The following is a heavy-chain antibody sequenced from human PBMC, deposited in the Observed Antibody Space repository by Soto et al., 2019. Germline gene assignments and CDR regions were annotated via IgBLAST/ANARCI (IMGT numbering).Heavy chain of an antibody. CDR1: GFSLSTSGVG. CDR3: AHQNFIAVAGTVYFQH. CDR2: IYWDDDK. D-gene: IGHD6-19*01. Sequence: SGPTLVKPTQTLTLTCTFSGFSLSTSGVGVGWIRQPPGKALEWLALIYWDDDKRYSPSLKSRLTITKDTSKNQVVLTMTNMDPVDTATYYCAHQNFIAVAGTVYFQHWGQGTLVTVSS. V-gene: IGHV2-5*02. J-gene: IGHJ1*01.